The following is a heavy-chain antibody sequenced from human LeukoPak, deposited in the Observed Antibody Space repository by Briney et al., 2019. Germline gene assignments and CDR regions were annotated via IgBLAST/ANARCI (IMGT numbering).Heavy chain of an antibody. D-gene: IGHD6-19*01. Sequence: GGSLRLSCAASGFTFSSYAMSWVRQASGKGLEWVSAISGSGGSTYYADSVKGRFTISRDNSKNTLYLQMNSLRAEDTAVYYCAKDSSPLPGIAVAGIIGVDYFDYWGQGTLVTVSS. V-gene: IGHV3-23*01. CDR2: ISGSGGST. CDR1: GFTFSSYA. CDR3: AKDSSPLPGIAVAGIIGVDYFDY. J-gene: IGHJ4*02.